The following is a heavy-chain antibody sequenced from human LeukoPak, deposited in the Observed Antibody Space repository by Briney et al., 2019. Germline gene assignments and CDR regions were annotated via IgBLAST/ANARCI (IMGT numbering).Heavy chain of an antibody. CDR1: GGSISSYY. CDR2: IYYSGST. CDR3: ARVYCSGGSCYSGLFDY. J-gene: IGHJ4*02. Sequence: SETLSLTCTVSGGSISSYYWSWIRQPPGKGLEWIGYIYYSGSTNYNPSLKSRVTISVGTSKNQFSLKLSSVTAADTAVYYCARVYCSGGSCYSGLFDYWGQGTLVTVSS. V-gene: IGHV4-59*01. D-gene: IGHD2-15*01.